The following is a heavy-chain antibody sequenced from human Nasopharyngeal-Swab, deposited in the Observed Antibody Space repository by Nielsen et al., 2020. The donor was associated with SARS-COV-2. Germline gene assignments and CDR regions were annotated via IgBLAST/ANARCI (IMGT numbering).Heavy chain of an antibody. V-gene: IGHV4-59*08. J-gene: IGHJ4*02. Sequence: SETLSLTCTVSGDSITASYWSWIRQPPGKGLEWIGYIYYSGETNYNPSLKSRLTVSLDMSKNQITLNLRSVTAADTAVYFCARSTYYFGAGSSYNYYFDNWGQGTLVTVSS. CDR1: GDSITASY. D-gene: IGHD3-10*01. CDR2: IYYSGET. CDR3: ARSTYYFGAGSSYNYYFDN.